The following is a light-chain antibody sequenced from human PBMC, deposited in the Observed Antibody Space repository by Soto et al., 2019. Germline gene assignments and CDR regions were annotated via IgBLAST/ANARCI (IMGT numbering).Light chain of an antibody. CDR2: LGS. V-gene: IGKV2-28*01. Sequence: DIVMTQSPLSLPVTPGEPASISCRSSQSLLHSNGYNYLDWYLQKPGQSPQLLIYLGSNRASGVPDRFGGSGSGTEFTLTISSLQSEDFAVYYCQQYNNWPRTFGHGTKV. J-gene: IGKJ1*01. CDR1: QSLLHSNGYNY. CDR3: QQYNNWPRT.